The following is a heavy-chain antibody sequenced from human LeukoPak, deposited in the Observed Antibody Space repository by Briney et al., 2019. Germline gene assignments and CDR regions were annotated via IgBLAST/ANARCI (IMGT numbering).Heavy chain of an antibody. CDR1: GFTFSSYA. J-gene: IGHJ6*03. CDR3: AKDHDYDFWSGYSRYMDV. Sequence: PGGSLRLSCAASGFTFSSYAMSWVRQAPGKGLEWVSAISGSGGSTYYADSVKGRFTISRDNSKNTLYLQMNSLRAEDTAVYYCAKDHDYDFWSGYSRYMDVWGKGTTVTVSS. CDR2: ISGSGGST. D-gene: IGHD3-3*01. V-gene: IGHV3-23*01.